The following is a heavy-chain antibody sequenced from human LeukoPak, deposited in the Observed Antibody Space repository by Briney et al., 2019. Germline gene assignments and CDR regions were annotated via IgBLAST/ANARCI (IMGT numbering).Heavy chain of an antibody. CDR1: GFTFSRST. CDR2: INWNGDST. V-gene: IGHV3-20*04. Sequence: GGSLRLSCAASGFTFSRSTMNWVRRAPGKGLEWVSGINWNGDSTDYADSVKGRFTISRDNAKNSLYLQMNSLRAEDTALYYCARDLRVVITGSFDSWGQGTLVTVSS. J-gene: IGHJ4*02. CDR3: ARDLRVVITGSFDS. D-gene: IGHD3-22*01.